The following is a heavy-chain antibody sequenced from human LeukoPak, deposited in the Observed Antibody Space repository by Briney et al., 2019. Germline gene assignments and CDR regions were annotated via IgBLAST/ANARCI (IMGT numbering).Heavy chain of an antibody. V-gene: IGHV4-30-4*01. D-gene: IGHD2-2*02. CDR3: ARDAGYCSGTSCYSYYGMDV. CDR1: GGSISSGDYY. J-gene: IGHJ6*02. CDR2: IYYSGST. Sequence: SQTLSLTCTVSGGSISSGDYYWSWIRQPPGKGLEWIGYIYYSGSTYYNPSLKSRVTISVDTSKNQFSLKLSSVTAADTAVYYCARDAGYCSGTSCYSYYGMDVWGQGTTVTVSS.